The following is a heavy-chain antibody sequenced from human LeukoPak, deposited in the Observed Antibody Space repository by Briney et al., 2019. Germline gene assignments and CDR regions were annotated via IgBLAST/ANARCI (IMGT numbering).Heavy chain of an antibody. CDR1: GFSLSTSGVG. Sequence: SGPTLVKPTQTLTLTCTFSGFSLSTSGVGVGWIRQPPGKALEWLSLIYWDDDKRYSPSLVSRLTLTKDTSKNQVVLKMTNMDPVDTATYYCAGGSGRTFDYWGQGTLVTVSS. CDR2: IYWDDDK. D-gene: IGHD3-10*01. V-gene: IGHV2-5*02. CDR3: AGGSGRTFDY. J-gene: IGHJ4*02.